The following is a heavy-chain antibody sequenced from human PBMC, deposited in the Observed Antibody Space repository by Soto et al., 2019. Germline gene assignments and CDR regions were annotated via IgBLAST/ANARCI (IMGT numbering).Heavy chain of an antibody. J-gene: IGHJ5*02. D-gene: IGHD3-3*01. CDR3: ARVYDFWSGYYWFDP. CDR1: GGSISTHY. Sequence: PSETLSLTCTVSGGSISTHYWTWIRQPPGKGLEWIGFIYDRGITNYNPSLKSRLTISVDTSKNQFSLKLSSVTAADTAVYYCARVYDFWSGYYWFDPWGQGTLVTVSS. CDR2: IYDRGIT. V-gene: IGHV4-59*11.